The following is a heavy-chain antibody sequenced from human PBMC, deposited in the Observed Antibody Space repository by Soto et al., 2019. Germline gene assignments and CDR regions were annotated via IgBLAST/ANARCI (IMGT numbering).Heavy chain of an antibody. D-gene: IGHD6-19*01. CDR3: ARDRGSSGWLDYYYYGMDV. CDR2: INPNSGGT. V-gene: IGHV1-2*02. CDR1: GYTFTGYY. Sequence: EASVKVSCKASGYTFTGYYMHWVRQAPGQGLEWMGWINPNSGGTNYAQKFQGRVTMTRDTSISTAYMELSRLRSDDTAVYYCARDRGSSGWLDYYYYGMDVWGQGTTVTVSS. J-gene: IGHJ6*02.